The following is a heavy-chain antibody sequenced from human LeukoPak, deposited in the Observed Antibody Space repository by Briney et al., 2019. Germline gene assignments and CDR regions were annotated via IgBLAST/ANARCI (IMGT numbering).Heavy chain of an antibody. J-gene: IGHJ3*02. CDR1: GGSISSYY. D-gene: IGHD4-17*01. CDR2: IYTSGST. CDR3: ARDYEPTVTTHDAFDI. V-gene: IGHV4-4*07. Sequence: SETLSLTCTVSGGSISSYYWSWIRQPAGKGLEWIGRIYTSGSTNYNPSLKSRVTMSVDTSKNQFSLKLSPVTAADTAVYYCARDYEPTVTTHDAFDIWGQGTMVTVSS.